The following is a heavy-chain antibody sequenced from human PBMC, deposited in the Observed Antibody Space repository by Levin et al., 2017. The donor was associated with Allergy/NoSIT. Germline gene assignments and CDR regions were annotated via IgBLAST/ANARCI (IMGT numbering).Heavy chain of an antibody. V-gene: IGHV3-53*01. CDR1: GFTVSSNY. Sequence: GGSLRLSCAASGFTVSSNYMSWVRQAPGKGLEWVSVIYSGGSTYYADSVKGRFTISRDNSKNTLYLQMNSLRAEDTAVYYCARTTGYSSGWSGAVIDAVDIWGQGTMVTVSS. CDR2: IYSGGST. CDR3: ARTTGYSSGWSGAVIDAVDI. D-gene: IGHD6-19*01. J-gene: IGHJ3*02.